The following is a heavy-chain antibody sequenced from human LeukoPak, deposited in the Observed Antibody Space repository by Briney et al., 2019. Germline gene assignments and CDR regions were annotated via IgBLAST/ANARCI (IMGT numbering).Heavy chain of an antibody. Sequence: GGSLRLSCAASGFTFSSYSMNWVRQAPGKGLEWVSYVSSSSSTIYYADSVKGRFTISRDNAKNSLYLQMNSLRDEDTAVYYCARVSSGWYTYFNYWGQGTLVTVSS. CDR2: VSSSSSTI. J-gene: IGHJ4*02. V-gene: IGHV3-48*02. D-gene: IGHD6-19*01. CDR3: ARVSSGWYTYFNY. CDR1: GFTFSSYS.